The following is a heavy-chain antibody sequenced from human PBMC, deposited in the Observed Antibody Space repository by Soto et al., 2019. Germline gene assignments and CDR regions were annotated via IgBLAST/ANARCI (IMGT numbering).Heavy chain of an antibody. CDR3: ARGDESFDWLLPFDY. Sequence: QVQLVQSGAEVKKPGASVKVSCKASGYTFSTYGISWVRQAPGQGLEWMGWISVYNGNTNYAQKVQGRVTMTTDISTSTAYMELRNLRSDDTAVYYCARGDESFDWLLPFDYWGQGTLVTVSS. CDR2: ISVYNGNT. D-gene: IGHD3-9*01. V-gene: IGHV1-18*01. CDR1: GYTFSTYG. J-gene: IGHJ4*02.